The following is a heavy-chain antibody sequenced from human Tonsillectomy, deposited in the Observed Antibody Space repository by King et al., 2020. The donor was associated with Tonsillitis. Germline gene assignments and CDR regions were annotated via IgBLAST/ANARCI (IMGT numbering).Heavy chain of an antibody. CDR3: AKALGLLGYCSSSLCYGMDTFDI. D-gene: IGHD2-2*01. CDR1: GFVFSNYP. V-gene: IGHV3-23*04. CDR2: ISGSGGSI. Sequence: VQLVESGGGLVQPGGSLRLSCAASGFVFSNYPMTWVRQAPGKGLEWVSVISGSGGSIYYADSVKGRFTISRDSSKNTLYLEMNSLRAEDTAVYYFAKALGLLGYCSSSLCYGMDTFDIWGHGTMVTVSS. J-gene: IGHJ3*02.